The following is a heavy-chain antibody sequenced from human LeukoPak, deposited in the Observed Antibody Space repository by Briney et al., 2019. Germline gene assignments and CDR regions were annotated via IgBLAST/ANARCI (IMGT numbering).Heavy chain of an antibody. V-gene: IGHV4-59*13. D-gene: IGHD7-27*01. J-gene: IGHJ6*03. Sequence: SETLSLTCTVSGDSISSSFWNWIRQSPGKGLEWIGYIYTSGSTNYNPSLKSRVTISVDTSKNQFSLKLSSVTAADTAVYYCARIPPSKLGILYYYYIDVWGKGTTVTVSS. CDR3: ARIPPSKLGILYYYYIDV. CDR1: GDSISSSF. CDR2: IYTSGST.